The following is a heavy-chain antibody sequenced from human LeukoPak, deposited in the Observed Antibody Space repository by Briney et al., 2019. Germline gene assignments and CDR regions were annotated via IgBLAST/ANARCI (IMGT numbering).Heavy chain of an antibody. CDR3: ARAATGYYDSSGYSEYFDY. J-gene: IGHJ4*02. V-gene: IGHV1-3*03. CDR1: GYTFTSYA. D-gene: IGHD3-22*01. CDR2: INAGNGNT. Sequence: GASVKVSCKASGYTFTSYAMHWVRQAPGQRLEWMGWINAGNGNTKYSQEFQGRVTITRDTSASTAYMELSSLRSEDMAVYYCARAATGYYDSSGYSEYFDYWGQGTLVTVSS.